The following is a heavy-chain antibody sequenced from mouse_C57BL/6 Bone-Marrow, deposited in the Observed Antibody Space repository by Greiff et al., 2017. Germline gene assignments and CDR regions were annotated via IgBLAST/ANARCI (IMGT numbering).Heavy chain of an antibody. CDR2: IWSGGST. V-gene: IGHV2-2*01. D-gene: IGHD1-1*01. Sequence: QVQLQQSGPGLVQPSQSLSITCTVSGFSLTSYGVHWVRQSPGQGLEWLGVIWSGGSTDYNAAFISRLSISKDNSTSQVFFKMNSLPADDTAIYYCARNSDYYGSAWFAYWGQGTLVTVSA. CDR3: ARNSDYYGSAWFAY. J-gene: IGHJ3*01. CDR1: GFSLTSYG.